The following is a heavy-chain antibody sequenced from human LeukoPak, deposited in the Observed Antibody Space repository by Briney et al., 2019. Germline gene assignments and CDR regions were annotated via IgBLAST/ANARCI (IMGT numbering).Heavy chain of an antibody. V-gene: IGHV4-59*12. J-gene: IGHJ4*02. Sequence: SETLSLTCTVSGGSISSYYWSWIRQPPGKGLEWIGYIYYSGSTNYNPSLKSRVTISVDTSKNQFSLQLNSVTPEDTAVYYCVRLVGGDIDYWGQGTLVTVSS. CDR3: VRLVGGDIDY. CDR1: GGSISSYY. CDR2: IYYSGST. D-gene: IGHD5-12*01.